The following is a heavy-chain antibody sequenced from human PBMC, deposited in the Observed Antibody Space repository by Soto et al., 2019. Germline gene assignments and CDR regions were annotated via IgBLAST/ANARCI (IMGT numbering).Heavy chain of an antibody. CDR3: ARGPLYDLESGTYWYFDL. J-gene: IGHJ2*01. CDR1: GASFDSYT. V-gene: IGHV1-69*01. CDR2: IIPIFGTT. Sequence: QVQLVQSGVEVKKSGSSVKVSCTVSGASFDSYTVTWVRQAPGQGLEWLGGIIPIFGTTNSAHKFQGRLTFTADRFTNTAHMELSSLTCEDTAVYYCARGPLYDLESGTYWYFDLWGRGTLVTVSS. D-gene: IGHD1-26*01.